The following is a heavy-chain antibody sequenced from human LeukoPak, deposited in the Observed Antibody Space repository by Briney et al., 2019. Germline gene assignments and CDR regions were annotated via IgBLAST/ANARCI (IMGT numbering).Heavy chain of an antibody. V-gene: IGHV1-18*01. D-gene: IGHD5-12*01. CDR1: GYTFTSYG. CDR2: ISAYNGNT. Sequence: GASVKVSCKASGYTFTSYGISWVRQAPGQGLEWMGWISAYNGNTNYAQKFQGRVTITADKSTSTAYMELSSLRSEDTAVYYCARCLSVRRGYSGYDYGIYYYYYMDVWGKGTTVTVSS. J-gene: IGHJ6*03. CDR3: ARCLSVRRGYSGYDYGIYYYYYMDV.